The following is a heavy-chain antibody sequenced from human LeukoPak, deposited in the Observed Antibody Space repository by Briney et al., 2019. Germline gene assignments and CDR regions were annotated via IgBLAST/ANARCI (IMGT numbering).Heavy chain of an antibody. Sequence: SETLSLTCAVYGGSFSDYYWTWIRQPPGKGLEWIGEINHSGSTNYNPSLKSRVTISVDTSKNQFSLKSSSMTAADTAVYYCARNRLHQISTGARYGMDGWGRGTTVTVSS. D-gene: IGHD5-24*01. CDR2: INHSGST. V-gene: IGHV4-34*01. CDR1: GGSFSDYY. J-gene: IGHJ6*04. CDR3: ARNRLHQISTGARYGMDG.